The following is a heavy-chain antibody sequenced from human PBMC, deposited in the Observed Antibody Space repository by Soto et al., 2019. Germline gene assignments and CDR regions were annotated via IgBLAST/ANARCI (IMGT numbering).Heavy chain of an antibody. Sequence: SETLSLTCTVSGGSISSGDYYWSWIRQPPGKGLEWIGYIYYSGSTYYNPSLKSRVTISVDTSKNQFSLKLSSVTAADTAVYYCARDGWGHHILVVTAPYGMDVWGQGTKVTVYS. CDR3: ARDGWGHHILVVTAPYGMDV. CDR1: GGSISSGDYY. V-gene: IGHV4-30-4*01. J-gene: IGHJ6*02. D-gene: IGHD2-21*02. CDR2: IYYSGST.